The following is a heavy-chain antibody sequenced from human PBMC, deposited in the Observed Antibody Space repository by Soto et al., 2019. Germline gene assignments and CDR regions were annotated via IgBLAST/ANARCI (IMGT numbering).Heavy chain of an antibody. V-gene: IGHV3-30*18. CDR2: ISYDGSNK. J-gene: IGHJ4*02. CDR1: GFTFSSYG. D-gene: IGHD6-19*01. CDR3: AKGLGIAVAGIGFYFDY. Sequence: GGSLRLSCAASGFTFSSYGMHWFGQGPGKGLEWVAVISYDGSNKYYADSVKGRFTISRDNSKNTLYLQMNSLRAEDTAVYYCAKGLGIAVAGIGFYFDYWGQGT.